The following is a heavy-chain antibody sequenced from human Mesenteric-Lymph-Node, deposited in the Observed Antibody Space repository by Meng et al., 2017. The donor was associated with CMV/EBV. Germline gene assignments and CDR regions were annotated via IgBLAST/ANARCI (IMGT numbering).Heavy chain of an antibody. Sequence: GESLKISCAASGFTSDDYGMSWVRQGPGKGLEWVSGISGNGGNTGYADSVKGRFTISRDNAKNSLYLRLNSLRAEDTAVSYCARSARFIAAAGYFDYWGQGTLVTVSS. V-gene: IGHV3-20*04. CDR2: ISGNGGNT. CDR1: GFTSDDYG. CDR3: ARSARFIAAAGYFDY. J-gene: IGHJ4*02. D-gene: IGHD6-13*01.